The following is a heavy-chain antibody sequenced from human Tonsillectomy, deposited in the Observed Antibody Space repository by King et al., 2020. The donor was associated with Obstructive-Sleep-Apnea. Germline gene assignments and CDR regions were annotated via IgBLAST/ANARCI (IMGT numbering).Heavy chain of an antibody. J-gene: IGHJ3*02. V-gene: IGHV3-21*01. CDR1: GFTFSSYS. CDR3: AREGDYGAPDAAFDI. D-gene: IGHD4-17*01. Sequence: VQLVESGGGLVKPGGSLRLSCAASGFTFSSYSMNWVRQAPGKGLEWVSSISSSSSYIYYADSVKGRFTISRDNAKNSLYLQMNSLRAEDTAVYYCAREGDYGAPDAAFDIWGQGTMVTVSS. CDR2: ISSSSSYI.